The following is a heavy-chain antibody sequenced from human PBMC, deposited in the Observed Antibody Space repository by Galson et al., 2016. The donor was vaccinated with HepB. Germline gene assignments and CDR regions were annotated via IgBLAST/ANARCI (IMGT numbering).Heavy chain of an antibody. Sequence: LSLTCTVSGGSISSYYWSWIRQPPGKGLEWIGYIYYSRTTYYNPSLRSRLSISADTSKNQFSLELSSVTAADTAVYFCARLTSTGTFDAFDVWGQGTMVTVSS. CDR1: GGSISSYY. J-gene: IGHJ3*01. CDR2: IYYSRTT. CDR3: ARLTSTGTFDAFDV. D-gene: IGHD1-1*01. V-gene: IGHV4-59*12.